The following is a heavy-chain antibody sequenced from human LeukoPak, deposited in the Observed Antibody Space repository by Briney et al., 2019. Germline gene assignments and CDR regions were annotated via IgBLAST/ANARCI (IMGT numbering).Heavy chain of an antibody. CDR2: ISYDGSNK. V-gene: IGHV3-30-3*01. Sequence: GGSLRLSRAASGFTFSSYAMHWVRQAPGKGLEWVAVISYDGSNKYYADSVKGRFTISRDNSKNTLYLQMNSLRAEDTAVYYCARDIQRYSSSWYRFGDYWGQGTRVTVSS. J-gene: IGHJ4*02. D-gene: IGHD6-13*01. CDR1: GFTFSSYA. CDR3: ARDIQRYSSSWYRFGDY.